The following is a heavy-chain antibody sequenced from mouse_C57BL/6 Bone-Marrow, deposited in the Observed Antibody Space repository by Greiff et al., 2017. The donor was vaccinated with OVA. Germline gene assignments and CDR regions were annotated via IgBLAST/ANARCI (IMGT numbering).Heavy chain of an antibody. CDR1: GFTFSDYG. J-gene: IGHJ4*01. CDR3: ASHGGYYAMDY. Sequence: EVQLVESGGGLVQPGGSLKLSCAASGFTFSDYGMAWVRQAPRKGPEWVAFISNLAYSIYYADTVTGRFTISRENAKNTLYLEMSSLRSEDTAMYYCASHGGYYAMDYGGQGTSVTVSS. CDR2: ISNLAYSI. V-gene: IGHV5-15*01.